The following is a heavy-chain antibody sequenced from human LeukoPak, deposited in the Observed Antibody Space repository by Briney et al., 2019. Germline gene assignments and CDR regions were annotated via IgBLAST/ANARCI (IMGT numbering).Heavy chain of an antibody. CDR3: ARGEGATVTTFPWFDP. CDR2: IYYSGST. J-gene: IGHJ5*02. D-gene: IGHD4-17*01. Sequence: PSETLSLTCAVYGGSFSGYYWSWIRQPPGKGLEWIGYIYYSGSTYYNPPLKSRVTISVDTSKNQFSLKLSSVTAAETAVYYCARGEGATVTTFPWFDPWGQGTLVTVSS. V-gene: IGHV4-34*09. CDR1: GGSFSGYY.